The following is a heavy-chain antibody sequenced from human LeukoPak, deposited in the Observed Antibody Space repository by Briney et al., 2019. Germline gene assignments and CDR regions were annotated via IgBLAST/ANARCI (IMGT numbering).Heavy chain of an antibody. CDR3: ARDRVWFGESFDY. Sequence: SVKVSCKASGGTFSSYAISWVRQAPGQGLEWMGGIIPIFGTANYAQKFQGRVTITADESTSTAYMELSSLRSEDTAVYYCARDRVWFGESFDYWGQGTLVTVSS. CDR1: GGTFSSYA. J-gene: IGHJ4*02. D-gene: IGHD3-10*01. CDR2: IIPIFGTA. V-gene: IGHV1-69*13.